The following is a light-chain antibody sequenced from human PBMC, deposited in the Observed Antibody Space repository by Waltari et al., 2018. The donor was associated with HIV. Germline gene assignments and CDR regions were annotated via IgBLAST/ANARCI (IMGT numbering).Light chain of an antibody. CDR2: KDT. V-gene: IGLV3-25*03. CDR3: QSADSSGTYWV. Sequence: SYELTQPPSVSVSPGQTARITCSGDALPMQYAYWYQQHPGQPPVVVIYKDTERSSGIPERFSGSSSGTTVTLTISGVQAEDEADYYCQSADSSGTYWVFGGGTKLTVL. CDR1: ALPMQY. J-gene: IGLJ2*01.